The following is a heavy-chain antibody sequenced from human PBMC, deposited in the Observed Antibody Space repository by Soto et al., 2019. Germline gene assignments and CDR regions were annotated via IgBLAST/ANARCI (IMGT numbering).Heavy chain of an antibody. D-gene: IGHD7-27*01. CDR2: ISYDGSNK. CDR1: GFPFSSYG. V-gene: IGHV3-30*18. J-gene: IGHJ3*02. CDR3: AKDLGHGGRGAFDI. Sequence: QVQLVESGGGVVQPGRSLRLSCAASGFPFSSYGMHWVRQAPGKGLEWVALISYDGSNKYYADSVKGRFTISRENSKNTLYLQMNSLRTEDTAVYYCAKDLGHGGRGAFDIWGQGTMVTVSS.